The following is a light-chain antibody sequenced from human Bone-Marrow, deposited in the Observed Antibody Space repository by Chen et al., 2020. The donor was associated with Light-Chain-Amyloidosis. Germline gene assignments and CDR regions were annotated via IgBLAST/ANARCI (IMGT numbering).Light chain of an antibody. CDR1: SSDVAGDNH. CDR2: EVP. J-gene: IGLJ1*01. V-gene: IGLV2-14*01. Sequence: QSALTQPASVSGSPGQSITISCTGPSSDVAGDNHVSWYQQNQNKAPKLMIYEVPNRPSWVPYRFSGSKSANTASLTSSGLQTEAEADYCCSSYTITNTLVFGSGTRVTVL. CDR3: SSYTITNTLV.